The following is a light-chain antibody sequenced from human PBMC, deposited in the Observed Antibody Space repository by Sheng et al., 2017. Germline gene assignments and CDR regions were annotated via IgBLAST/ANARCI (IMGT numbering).Light chain of an antibody. CDR3: QQYGSSPLT. J-gene: IGKJ4*01. Sequence: EIVVTQSPGTLSLSPGERATLSCRTSESISSYLAWYQLRPGQAPRLLIYGASIRAAGIPDRFSASGSGSDFTLTISRLEPEDFAVYYCQQYGSSPLTFGGGTKVEIK. V-gene: IGKV3-20*01. CDR2: GAS. CDR1: ESISSY.